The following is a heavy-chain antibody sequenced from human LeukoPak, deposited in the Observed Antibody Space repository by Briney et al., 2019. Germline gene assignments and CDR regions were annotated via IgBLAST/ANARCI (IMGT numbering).Heavy chain of an antibody. CDR3: ARGSLRNRFNWFDP. V-gene: IGHV1-24*01. CDR1: GYTLTELS. D-gene: IGHD3-10*01. J-gene: IGHJ5*02. CDR2: FDPEDGET. Sequence: ASVKVSCKVSGYTLTELSMHWVRQAPGKGLEWMGGFDPEDGETIYAQKFQGRVTMTEDTSTDTAYMELSRLRSDDTAVYYCARGSLRNRFNWFDPWGQGTLVTVSS.